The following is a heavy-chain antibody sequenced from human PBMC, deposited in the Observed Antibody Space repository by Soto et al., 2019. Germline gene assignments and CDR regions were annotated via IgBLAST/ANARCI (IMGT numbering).Heavy chain of an antibody. CDR1: GFTFSSYA. CDR3: AKEKTYYDFWSVDYYYYMDV. J-gene: IGHJ6*03. CDR2: ISGSGGST. Sequence: GGSLRLSCAASGFTFSSYAMSWVRQAPGKGLEWVSAISGSGGSTYYADSVKGRFTISRDNSKNTLYLQMNSLRAEDTAVYYCAKEKTYYDFWSVDYYYYMDVWGKGTTVTVSS. V-gene: IGHV3-23*01. D-gene: IGHD3-3*01.